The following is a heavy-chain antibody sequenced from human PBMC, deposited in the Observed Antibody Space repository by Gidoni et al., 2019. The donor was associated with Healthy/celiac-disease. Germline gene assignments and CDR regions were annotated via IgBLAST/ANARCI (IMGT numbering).Heavy chain of an antibody. D-gene: IGHD6-19*01. J-gene: IGHJ4*02. CDR1: GFTFSSYD. CDR2: IGTAGDT. CDR3: ARAYSSGWYPLDY. V-gene: IGHV3-13*01. Sequence: EVQLVESGGGLVQPGGSRRPSCAASGFTFSSYDMHWVRQATGKGLEWVSAIGTAGDTYYPGSVKGRFTISRENAKNSLYLQMNSLRAGDTAVYYCARAYSSGWYPLDYWGQGTLVTVSS.